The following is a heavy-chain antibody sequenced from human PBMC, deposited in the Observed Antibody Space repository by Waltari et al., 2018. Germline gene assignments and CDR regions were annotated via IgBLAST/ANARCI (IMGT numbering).Heavy chain of an antibody. CDR2: IYYSGST. CDR3: AXXXPYYYXMXX. J-gene: IGHJ6*03. V-gene: IGHV4-59*01. CDR1: XGSISSYY. Sequence: LQESGPXXXKPSXTLSLTCTVSXGSISSYYWSWIXQPPGKGLEWIGYIYYSGSTNYNPSXXXRVXISVXTSKNQXSXKLSSVTAAXXAVYXCAXXXPYYYXMXXWGKGTXXXXXS.